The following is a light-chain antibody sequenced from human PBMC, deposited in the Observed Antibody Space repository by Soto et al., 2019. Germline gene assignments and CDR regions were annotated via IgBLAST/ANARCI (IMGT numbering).Light chain of an antibody. CDR3: QKYNSAPQRT. V-gene: IGKV1-27*01. CDR2: AAS. CDR1: QGISNY. J-gene: IGKJ4*01. Sequence: DIQMTQSPSSLSASVGDRVTITCRASQGISNYLAWYQQKPGKVPKLLIYAASTLQSGVPSRFSGSGSGTDFTLTISSLQPEDVATYHCQKYNSAPQRTFGGGTKVEIK.